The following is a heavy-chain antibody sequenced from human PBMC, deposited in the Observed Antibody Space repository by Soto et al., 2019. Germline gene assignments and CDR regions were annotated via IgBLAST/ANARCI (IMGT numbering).Heavy chain of an antibody. D-gene: IGHD3-16*02. CDR3: ARRVDYVWGSYRYSPYFDY. V-gene: IGHV4-59*08. CDR1: GGSISSYY. J-gene: IGHJ4*02. CDR2: IYYSGST. Sequence: SETLSLTCTVSGGSISSYYWSWIRQPPGKELERIGYIYYSGSTNYNPSLKSRDNISVDTTKHQISMKLSSVTAADTAVYYCARRVDYVWGSYRYSPYFDYWGQGTLVTVS.